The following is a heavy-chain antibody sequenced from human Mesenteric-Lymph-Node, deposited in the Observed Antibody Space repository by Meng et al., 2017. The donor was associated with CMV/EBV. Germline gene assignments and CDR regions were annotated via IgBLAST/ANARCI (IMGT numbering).Heavy chain of an antibody. D-gene: IGHD3-10*01. CDR1: GFTFSTFD. Sequence: GGSLRLSCVASGFTFSTFDMNWVRQSPGKGLEWVSSIIGSGGSTYYADSVKGRFTISRDNSKDTLYLQLNSLRAEDTAVYYCAKAPWEFVIGVFESWGQGTLVTVSS. CDR2: IIGSGGST. J-gene: IGHJ4*02. CDR3: AKAPWEFVIGVFES. V-gene: IGHV3-23*01.